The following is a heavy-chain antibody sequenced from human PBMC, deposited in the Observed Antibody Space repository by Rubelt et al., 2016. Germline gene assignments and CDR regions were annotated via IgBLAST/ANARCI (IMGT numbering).Heavy chain of an antibody. CDR3: ARRKIYNYGSGSYYNVLDYYGMDV. Sequence: QVQLVQSGAEVKKPGASVKVSCKASGYTFTGYYMHWVRQAPGQGLEWMGRINPNSGGTNYAQKFQGRVTMTRDTSISTAYMELSRLRSDNTAVYYCARRKIYNYGSGSYYNVLDYYGMDVWGQGTTVTVSS. CDR2: INPNSGGT. D-gene: IGHD3-10*01. V-gene: IGHV1-2*06. J-gene: IGHJ6*02. CDR1: GYTFTGYY.